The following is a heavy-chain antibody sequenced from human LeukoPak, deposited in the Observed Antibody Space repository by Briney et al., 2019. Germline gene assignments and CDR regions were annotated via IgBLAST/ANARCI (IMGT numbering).Heavy chain of an antibody. CDR2: ISGSGGNT. CDR3: ARDPGGSGSYWSDAFDI. D-gene: IGHD3-10*01. V-gene: IGHV3-23*01. J-gene: IGHJ3*02. CDR1: GFTFSSHA. Sequence: GGSLRLSCAAAGFTFSSHAMSWLRQAPGKGLEWVSAISGSGGNTYYADSVKGRFTVSRDNSKNTLYLQMNSLRAEDTAVYYCARDPGGSGSYWSDAFDIWGQGTMVTVSS.